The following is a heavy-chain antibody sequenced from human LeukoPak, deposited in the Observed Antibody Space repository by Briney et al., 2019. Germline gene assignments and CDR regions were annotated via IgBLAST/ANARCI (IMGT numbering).Heavy chain of an antibody. D-gene: IGHD4-17*01. CDR2: INPSGGST. J-gene: IGHJ6*03. CDR1: GYTFTSYY. Sequence: ASVKVSCKASGYTFTSYYMHWVRQAPGQGLEWMGIINPSGGSTSYAQKFQGRVTMTRDMSTSTVYMELSSLRSEDTAMYFCARAGPEADDYGDYRYYYYMDVWGKGTTVSISS. V-gene: IGHV1-46*01. CDR3: ARAGPEADDYGDYRYYYYMDV.